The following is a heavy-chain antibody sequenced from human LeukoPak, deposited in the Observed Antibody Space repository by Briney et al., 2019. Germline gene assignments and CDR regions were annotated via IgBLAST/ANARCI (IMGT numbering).Heavy chain of an antibody. D-gene: IGHD5-12*01. J-gene: IGHJ5*02. CDR3: ARRNLVATTFSAENWFDP. CDR1: GGSISSSSYY. V-gene: IGHV4-39*01. CDR2: IYYSGST. Sequence: SETLSLTCTVSGGSISSSSYYWGWIRQPPGKGLEWIGSIYYSGSTYYNPSLKSRVTISVDTSKNQFSLKLSSVTAADTAVYYCARRNLVATTFSAENWFDPWGQGTLVTVSS.